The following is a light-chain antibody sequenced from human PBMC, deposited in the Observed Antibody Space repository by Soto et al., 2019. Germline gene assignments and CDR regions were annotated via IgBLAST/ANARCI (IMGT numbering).Light chain of an antibody. CDR3: QQSYSMPRT. CDR1: QSISSY. Sequence: DIQMNQSPTSLSASVGDRVTITCRASQSISSYLNWYQQKPGKAPKLLIYAASSLQSGVPSRFSGSGSGTDFTVTISSLQPEDFATYYCQQSYSMPRTFGGGTKVDIK. J-gene: IGKJ4*01. V-gene: IGKV1-39*01. CDR2: AAS.